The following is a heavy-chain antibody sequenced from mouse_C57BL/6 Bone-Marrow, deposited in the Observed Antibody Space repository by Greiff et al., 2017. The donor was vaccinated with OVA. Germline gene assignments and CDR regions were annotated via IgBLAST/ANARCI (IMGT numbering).Heavy chain of an antibody. Sequence: VKLVESGAELAKPGASVKLSCKASGYTFTSYWMHWVKQRPGQGLEWIGYINPSRGYTKYNQKLKDKATLTADKSSSTASMQLSSLTYEDAAVYYCARWHFTTVLDVWGTGTTVTVSS. CDR2: INPSRGYT. CDR1: GYTFTSYW. D-gene: IGHD1-1*01. CDR3: ARWHFTTVLDV. J-gene: IGHJ1*03. V-gene: IGHV1-7*01.